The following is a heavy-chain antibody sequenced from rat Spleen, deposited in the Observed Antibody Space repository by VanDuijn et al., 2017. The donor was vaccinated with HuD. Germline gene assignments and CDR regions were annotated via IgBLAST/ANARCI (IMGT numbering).Heavy chain of an antibody. CDR2: ITTGGDTT. J-gene: IGHJ1*01. V-gene: IGHV5-27*01. Sequence: EVQLVESDGGLVQPGKSLKLSCAASGFTFSDYYMAWVRQAPTKGLEWVAYITTGGDTTFYRDSVKGRFTISRDNAKGTLYLQMDSLRSEDTATYYCTTGTIAAPYWYFDLWGPGTMVTVSS. CDR3: TTGTIAAPYWYFDL. D-gene: IGHD1-2*01. CDR1: GFTFSDYY.